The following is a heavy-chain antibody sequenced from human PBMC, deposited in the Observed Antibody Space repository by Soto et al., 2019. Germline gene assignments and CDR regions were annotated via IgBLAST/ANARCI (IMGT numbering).Heavy chain of an antibody. V-gene: IGHV3-11*01. CDR2: ISNSGNDI. CDR3: VRDRSISGIYRGLDH. J-gene: IGHJ4*02. D-gene: IGHD1-20*01. CDR1: GFIFSDYH. Sequence: PGWSLRLSCTASGFIFSDYHMTWIRQAPGKGLELVSYISNSGNDIYYADSVKGRFTISRDNAKESLFLQMSSLRAEDTAVYYCVRDRSISGIYRGLDHWGQGTLVTVSS.